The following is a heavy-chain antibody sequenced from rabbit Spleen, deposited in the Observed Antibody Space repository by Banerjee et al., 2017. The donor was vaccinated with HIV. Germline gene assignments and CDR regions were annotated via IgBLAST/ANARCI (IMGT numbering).Heavy chain of an antibody. CDR1: GFSFSSSDY. CDR3: ARDTGSSFSSYGMDL. J-gene: IGHJ6*01. CDR2: IVSGSSDFT. V-gene: IGHV1S45*01. D-gene: IGHD8-1*01. Sequence: QEQLVESGGGLVTLGGSLKLSCKASGFSFSSSDYMCWVRQAPGKGLEWISCIVSGSSDFTYSATWAKGRFTISKTSSTTVTLQMTSLTVADTATYFCARDTGSSFSSYGMDLWGQGTLVTVS.